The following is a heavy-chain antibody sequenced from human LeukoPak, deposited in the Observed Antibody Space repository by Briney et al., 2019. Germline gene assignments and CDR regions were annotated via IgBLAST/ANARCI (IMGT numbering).Heavy chain of an antibody. D-gene: IGHD1-26*01. CDR1: GGSISSGIYY. Sequence: SQTLSLTCTVPGGSISSGIYYWSCIRQPAGKGLEWIWRIYTSGSTNYNPSLKSRVTISVDTSKSQFYLKLSSVTAADTAVYYCARGEGADAFDYWGQGPLVTVSS. CDR3: ARGEGADAFDY. J-gene: IGHJ4*02. V-gene: IGHV4-61*02. CDR2: IYTSGST.